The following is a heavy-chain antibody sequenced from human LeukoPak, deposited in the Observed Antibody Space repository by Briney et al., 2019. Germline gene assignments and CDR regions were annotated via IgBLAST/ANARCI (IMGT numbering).Heavy chain of an antibody. J-gene: IGHJ5*02. V-gene: IGHV3-9*01. Sequence: GGSLRLSCAASGFTFDDYAMHWVRQAPGKGLEWVSGISWNSGSIGYADSVKGRFTISRDNAKNTLYLQMNSLRAEDTAVYYCAKDSIAVAGTGRWFDPWGQGTLVTVSS. CDR1: GFTFDDYA. D-gene: IGHD6-19*01. CDR2: ISWNSGSI. CDR3: AKDSIAVAGTGRWFDP.